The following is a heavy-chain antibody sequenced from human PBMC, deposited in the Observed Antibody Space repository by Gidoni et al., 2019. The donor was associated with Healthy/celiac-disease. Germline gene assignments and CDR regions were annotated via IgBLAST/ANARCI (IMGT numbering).Heavy chain of an antibody. CDR3: ARRGYSSSWYSLDYYYGMDV. Sequence: QLHLQESCPGLVKPSETLSLTCTVPGGSISRSIYYWGWIRQPPGKGLEWIGSIYYSGSTYYNPSLKSRVTISVDTAKNQFSLKLSSVTAADTAVYYCARRGYSSSWYSLDYYYGMDVWGQGTTVTVSS. J-gene: IGHJ6*02. D-gene: IGHD6-13*01. CDR1: GGSISRSIYY. CDR2: IYYSGST. V-gene: IGHV4-39*01.